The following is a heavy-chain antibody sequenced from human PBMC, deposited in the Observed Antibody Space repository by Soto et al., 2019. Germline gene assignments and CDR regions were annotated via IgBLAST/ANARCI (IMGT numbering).Heavy chain of an antibody. Sequence: EVQLVESGGGLVQPGGSLRLSCAASGFTFSSYWMHWVRQAPGKGLVWVSRINSDGSSTSYADSVKGRFTISRDNAKNTLYLQMNSLRAEDTAVYYCARGRRTGTWPYGGDYWGQGTLVTVSS. CDR2: INSDGSST. V-gene: IGHV3-74*01. D-gene: IGHD1-7*01. CDR3: ARGRRTGTWPYGGDY. J-gene: IGHJ4*02. CDR1: GFTFSSYW.